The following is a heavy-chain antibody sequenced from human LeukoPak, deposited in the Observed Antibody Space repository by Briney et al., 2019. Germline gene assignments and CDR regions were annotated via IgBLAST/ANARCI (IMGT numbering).Heavy chain of an antibody. V-gene: IGHV4-39*01. CDR3: ARGDGYSYGSNFDY. Sequence: PSETLSLTCTVSGGSISSSSYYWGWIRQPPGRGLERIGSIYYSGSTYYNPSLKSRVTISVDTFKNQFSLKLSSVNAADTAVYYCARGDGYSYGSNFDYWGQGTLVTVSS. D-gene: IGHD5-18*01. CDR2: IYYSGST. J-gene: IGHJ4*02. CDR1: GGSISSSSYY.